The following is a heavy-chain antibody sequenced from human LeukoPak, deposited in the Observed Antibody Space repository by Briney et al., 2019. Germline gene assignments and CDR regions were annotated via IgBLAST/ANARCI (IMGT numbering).Heavy chain of an antibody. CDR2: IYYSGST. V-gene: IGHV4-31*03. D-gene: IGHD3-16*02. CDR1: GGSISSGGYY. CDR3: ARTYYDYVWGSYLFDY. J-gene: IGHJ4*02. Sequence: SETLSLTCTVSGGSISSGGYYWSWLRQHPGTGLEWIGYIYYSGSTYYNPSLKSRVTISVDTSKNQFSLKLSSVTAADTAVYYCARTYYDYVWGSYLFDYWGQGTLVTVSS.